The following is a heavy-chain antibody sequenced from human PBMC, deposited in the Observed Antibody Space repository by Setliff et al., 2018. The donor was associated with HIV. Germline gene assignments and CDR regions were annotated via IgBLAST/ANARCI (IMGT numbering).Heavy chain of an antibody. D-gene: IGHD5-12*01. CDR3: ARGRHIEATIPLDH. CDR2: INDRGNT. V-gene: IGHV4-34*01. CDR1: GGSFSDYY. J-gene: IGHJ4*02. Sequence: SETLSLTCTVSGGSFSDYYWTWIRQPPNTGLEWIGEINDRGNTNYMPSLRSRVTISVDTSKNQFSLSLTSVTAADSAIYYCARGRHIEATIPLDHWGQGTLVTVSS.